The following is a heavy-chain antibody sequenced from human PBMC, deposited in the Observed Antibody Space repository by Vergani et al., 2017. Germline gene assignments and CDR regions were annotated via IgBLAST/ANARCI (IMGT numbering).Heavy chain of an antibody. D-gene: IGHD3-10*01. CDR2: INPNSGGT. Sequence: QVQLVQSGAEVKKPGASVKVSCKASGYTFTGYYMHWVRQAPGQGLEWMGWINPNSGGTNYAQKFQGWVTMTRDTSISTAYMELSRLRSDDTAVYYCARDKFVRWFGELFREGGMDVWGQGTTVTVSS. CDR3: ARDKFVRWFGELFREGGMDV. CDR1: GYTFTGYY. J-gene: IGHJ6*02. V-gene: IGHV1-2*04.